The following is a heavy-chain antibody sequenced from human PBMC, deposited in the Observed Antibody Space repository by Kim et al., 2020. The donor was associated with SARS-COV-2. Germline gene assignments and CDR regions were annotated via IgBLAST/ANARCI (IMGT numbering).Heavy chain of an antibody. D-gene: IGHD6-25*01. J-gene: IGHJ4*02. Sequence: YPDFGRGRFTISRDNAKNVLYLQLNSLRNEDTGVYYCARGDASTGYSWGQGTLVTVSS. CDR3: ARGDASTGYS. V-gene: IGHV3-48*02.